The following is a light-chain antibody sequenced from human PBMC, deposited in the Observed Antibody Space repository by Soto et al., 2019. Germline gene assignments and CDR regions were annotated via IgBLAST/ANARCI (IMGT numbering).Light chain of an antibody. CDR1: HTIASNY. Sequence: ELALAKSAVTLPLSRGETATLFXRASHTIASNYLAWYQQQPXXPTRLXXXGKXTRATGIPDRSSGSGSGTDFTLIISILKPEHVAFYYCQQYASTRFRTFGGGTKVDIK. V-gene: IGKV3-20*01. CDR3: QQYASTRFRT. CDR2: GKX. J-gene: IGKJ4*01.